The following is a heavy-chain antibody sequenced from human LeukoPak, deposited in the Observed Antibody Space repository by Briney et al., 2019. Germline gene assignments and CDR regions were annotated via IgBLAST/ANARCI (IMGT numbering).Heavy chain of an antibody. CDR3: ARDHQQSNWFDP. CDR1: GGSIRSYY. Sequence: MSSETLSLTCTVSGGSIRSYYWRWIRQPAGKGLEWIGRIYTSGSTNYNPSLKSRVTISVDKSKNQFSLKLSSVTAADTAVYYCARDHQQSNWFDPWGQGTLVTVSS. J-gene: IGHJ5*02. D-gene: IGHD4-11*01. V-gene: IGHV4-4*07. CDR2: IYTSGST.